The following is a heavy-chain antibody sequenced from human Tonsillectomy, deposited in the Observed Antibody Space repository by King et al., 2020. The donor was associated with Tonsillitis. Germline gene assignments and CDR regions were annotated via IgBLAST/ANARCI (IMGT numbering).Heavy chain of an antibody. CDR1: GYTFTSYG. J-gene: IGHJ4*02. Sequence: VQLVESGAEVKKPGASVKVSCKASGYTFTSYGISWVRQAPGQGLEWMGWISAYNGNTNYAQKLQGRVTMTTDTSTSTAYMELRSLRSDDTAVYYCARDPPDLVTFGGVIVPDYWGQGTLVTVSS. D-gene: IGHD3-16*02. V-gene: IGHV1-18*04. CDR2: ISAYNGNT. CDR3: ARDPPDLVTFGGVIVPDY.